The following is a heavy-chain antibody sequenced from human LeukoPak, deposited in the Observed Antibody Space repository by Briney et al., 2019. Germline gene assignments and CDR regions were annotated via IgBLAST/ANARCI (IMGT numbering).Heavy chain of an antibody. V-gene: IGHV4-39*01. J-gene: IGHJ4*02. D-gene: IGHD3-10*01. Sequence: SETLSLTCTVSGGSISSSSYYWVWMRQPPGKGLEWIGSIYYSGSTYYNPSLKSRVTISVDTSKNQFSLRLNSVTATDTSADYCARHTSMVRGVMKYYFDYWGQGTLATVSS. CDR2: IYYSGST. CDR1: GGSISSSSYY. CDR3: ARHTSMVRGVMKYYFDY.